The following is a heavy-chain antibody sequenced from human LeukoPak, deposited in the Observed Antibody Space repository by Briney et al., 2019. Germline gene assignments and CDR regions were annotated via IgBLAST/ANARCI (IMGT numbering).Heavy chain of an antibody. CDR3: AREVVATLPYFDY. D-gene: IGHD5-12*01. V-gene: IGHV1-69*06. CDR2: IIPIFGTA. Sequence: SVKVPCKASGGTFSSYAISWVRQAPGQGLEWMGGIIPIFGTANYAQKFQGRVTITADKSTSTAYMELSSLRSEDTAVYYCAREVVATLPYFDYWGQGTLVTVSS. CDR1: GGTFSSYA. J-gene: IGHJ4*02.